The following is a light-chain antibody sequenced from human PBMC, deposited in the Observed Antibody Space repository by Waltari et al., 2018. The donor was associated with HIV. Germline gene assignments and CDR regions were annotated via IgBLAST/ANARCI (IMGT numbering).Light chain of an antibody. CDR1: RSNIGAGYA. CDR2: GNM. V-gene: IGLV1-40*01. Sequence: QSVVTQPPSVSGAPGQRVTISCTGSRSNIGAGYAVPRYNQLPGTAHKLLTDGNMKRPSVVPDRFSGSKSGTSASLAITGLQAEDEADDYCQSYDSSLSGSDVVFGGGTELTVL. J-gene: IGLJ2*01. CDR3: QSYDSSLSGSDVV.